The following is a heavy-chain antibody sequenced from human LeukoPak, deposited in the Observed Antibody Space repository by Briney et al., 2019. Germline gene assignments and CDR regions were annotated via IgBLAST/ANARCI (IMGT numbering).Heavy chain of an antibody. D-gene: IGHD3-22*01. J-gene: IGHJ3*01. V-gene: IGHV3-30*18. CDR3: AKDDSTACYYGAAFDF. Sequence: GGSLRLSCEASGFTFSSYGMHWVRQAPGKGLEWVAVISYDGSNKYYADSVKGRFTISRDNSKNTLYLQMNSLRAEDTAVYYCAKDDSTACYYGAAFDFWGQGTMVTVSS. CDR2: ISYDGSNK. CDR1: GFTFSSYG.